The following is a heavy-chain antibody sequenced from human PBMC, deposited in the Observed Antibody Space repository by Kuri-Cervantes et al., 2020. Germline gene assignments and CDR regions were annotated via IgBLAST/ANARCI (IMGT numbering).Heavy chain of an antibody. CDR1: GYSISSGYY. V-gene: IGHV4-38-2*01. J-gene: IGHJ5*02. CDR3: ASSGSYYYNWFDP. CDR2: IYHSGST. Sequence: SQTLSLTCAVSGYSISSGYYWGWIRQPPGKGLEWIGSIYHSGSTYHNPSLKSRVTISVDTSKNQFSLKLSSVTAADTAVYYCASSGSYYYNWFDPWGQGTLVTVSS. D-gene: IGHD1-26*01.